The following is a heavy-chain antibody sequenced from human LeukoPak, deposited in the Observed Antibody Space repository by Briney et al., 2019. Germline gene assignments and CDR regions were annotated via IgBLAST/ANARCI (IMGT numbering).Heavy chain of an antibody. CDR2: INSDGSWT. J-gene: IGHJ4*02. V-gene: IGHV3-74*01. CDR3: AKGGYSYGPMYYFDY. D-gene: IGHD5-18*01. Sequence: GGSLRLSCAASGNYWMHWVRQAPGKGLVWVSHINSDGSWTSYADSVKGRFTISRDNSKNTLYLQMNSLRAEDTAVYYCAKGGYSYGPMYYFDYWGQGTLVTVSS. CDR1: GNYW.